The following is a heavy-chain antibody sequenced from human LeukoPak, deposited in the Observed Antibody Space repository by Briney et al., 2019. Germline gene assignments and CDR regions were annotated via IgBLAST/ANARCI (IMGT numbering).Heavy chain of an antibody. CDR3: ARGMEPYYYMDV. CDR1: GYTFNGYY. V-gene: IGHV1-2*02. D-gene: IGHD1-26*01. CDR2: INPNSGGT. Sequence: ASVKVSCKASGYTFNGYYMHWVRQAPGQGLEWMGWINPNSGGTNYAQKFQGRVTMTRDTSISTAYMELSRLRSDDTAVYYCARGMEPYYYMDVWGKGTTVTVSS. J-gene: IGHJ6*03.